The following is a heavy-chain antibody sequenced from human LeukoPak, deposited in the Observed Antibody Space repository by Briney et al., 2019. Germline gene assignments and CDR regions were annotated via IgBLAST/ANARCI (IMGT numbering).Heavy chain of an antibody. CDR1: GGSISSGGYY. CDR3: ARNYYDSSGYHDAFDI. CDR2: IYYSGST. Sequence: PSETLSLTCTVSGGSISSGGYYWSWIRQHPGKGLEWIGYIYYSGSTYYNPSLKSRVTISVDTSKNQFSLKLSSVTAADMAVYYCARNYYDSSGYHDAFDIWGQGTMVTVSS. J-gene: IGHJ3*02. V-gene: IGHV4-31*03. D-gene: IGHD3-22*01.